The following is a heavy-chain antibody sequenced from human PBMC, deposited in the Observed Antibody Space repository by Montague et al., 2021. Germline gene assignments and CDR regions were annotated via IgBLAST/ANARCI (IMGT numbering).Heavy chain of an antibody. J-gene: IGHJ3*02. Sequence: SLILSCAASGFTFTDYWMNWIRQAPVRGLEWVANIKQDGTLAHYXASVKGRFTISRDNAKNSLYLQMNSLRAEDTALYYCARDTSGVFDIWGQGTMVTVSS. V-gene: IGHV3-7*01. CDR3: ARDTSGVFDI. CDR1: GFTFTDYW. D-gene: IGHD2-2*01. CDR2: IKQDGTLA.